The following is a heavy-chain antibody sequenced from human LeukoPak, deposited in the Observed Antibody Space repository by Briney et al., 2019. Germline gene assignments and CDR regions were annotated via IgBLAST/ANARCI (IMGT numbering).Heavy chain of an antibody. CDR3: ARAPYYYDSSGYFQH. J-gene: IGHJ1*01. Sequence: PGGSLRLPCAASGFTFSDYSMNWVRQAPGKGLEWVSSISRRSRHLYYAGSVKGRFTISRDGADNSLYLQMNSLRADDMAVYYCARAPYYYDSSGYFQHWGQGTLVTVSS. D-gene: IGHD3-22*01. V-gene: IGHV3-21*01. CDR1: GFTFSDYS. CDR2: ISRRSRHL.